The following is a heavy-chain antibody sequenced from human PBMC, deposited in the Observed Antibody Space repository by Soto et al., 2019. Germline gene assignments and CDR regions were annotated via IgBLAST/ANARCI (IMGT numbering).Heavy chain of an antibody. CDR1: GDSISSYY. D-gene: IGHD2-2*01. Sequence: PSETLSLTCTVSGDSISSYYWSWIRQPPGKGLEWIGYIYYSGSTNYNPSLKSRVTISLDTSENQLSLKLSSVTAADTAVYYCARHAPGGYFDYWGQGTLVTVSS. V-gene: IGHV4-59*08. CDR2: IYYSGST. CDR3: ARHAPGGYFDY. J-gene: IGHJ4*02.